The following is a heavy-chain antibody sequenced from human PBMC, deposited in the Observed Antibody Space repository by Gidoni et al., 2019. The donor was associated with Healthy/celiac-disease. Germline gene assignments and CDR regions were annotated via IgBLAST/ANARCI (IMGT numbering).Heavy chain of an antibody. CDR2: IHWNDDK. V-gene: IGHV2-5*01. CDR3: AHSPPSYWYFDL. CDR1: GFSLSTSGVG. J-gene: IGHJ2*01. Sequence: QITLKESGPTLVKPTQTLTLTCTFSGFSLSTSGVGVGWIRQPPGKALEWLALIHWNDDKRYSPSLKSRLTITKDTSKNQVVLTMTNMDPVDTATYYCAHSPPSYWYFDLWGRGTLVTVSS.